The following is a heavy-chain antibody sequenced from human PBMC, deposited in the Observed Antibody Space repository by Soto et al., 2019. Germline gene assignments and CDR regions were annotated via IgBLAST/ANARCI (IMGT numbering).Heavy chain of an antibody. CDR2: IKQDGSEK. CDR1: GFTFSSYW. Sequence: GSLRLSCAASGFTFSSYWMSWVRQAPGKGLEWVANIKQDGSEKYYVDSVKGRFTISRDSAKNSLYLQMNSLRAEDTAVYYCARKGEVALYYFDYWGQGTLVTVSS. J-gene: IGHJ4*02. V-gene: IGHV3-7*01. CDR3: ARKGEVALYYFDY. D-gene: IGHD2-15*01.